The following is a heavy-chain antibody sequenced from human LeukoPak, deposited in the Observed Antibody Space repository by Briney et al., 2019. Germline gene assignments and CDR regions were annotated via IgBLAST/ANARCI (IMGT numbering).Heavy chain of an antibody. J-gene: IGHJ4*02. CDR3: ARIREGPFDY. V-gene: IGHV5-51*01. CDR2: IFPGDSDT. CDR1: GYSFTSYY. Sequence: GESLKISCEASGYSFTSYYIGWVRQMPGKGLEWMGIIFPGDSDTRYSPSFRGQDTISADKSISTAYLQWSSLKASDTAIYYCARIREGPFDYWGQGTLVTVSS.